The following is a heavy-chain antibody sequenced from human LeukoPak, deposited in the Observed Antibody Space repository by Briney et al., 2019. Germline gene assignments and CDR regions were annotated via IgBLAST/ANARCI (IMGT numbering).Heavy chain of an antibody. CDR1: GFTFSSYW. Sequence: GSLRLPCAASGFTFSSYWMSWVRQAPGKGLEWVANIKQDGSEKYYVDSVKGQFTISRDNAKSSLYLQMNSLRAEDTAVYYCARTPFVVGAERNYYYYGMDVWGQGTTVTVSS. V-gene: IGHV3-7*01. D-gene: IGHD2-2*01. J-gene: IGHJ6*02. CDR3: ARTPFVVGAERNYYYYGMDV. CDR2: IKQDGSEK.